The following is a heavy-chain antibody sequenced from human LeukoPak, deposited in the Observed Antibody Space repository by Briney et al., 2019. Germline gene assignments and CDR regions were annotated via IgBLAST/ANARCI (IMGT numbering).Heavy chain of an antibody. CDR1: GFTFNTYT. D-gene: IGHD1-14*01. Sequence: GGSLRLSCAASGFTFNTYTMNWVRQAPGKGLEWVSSISSTSTYIYYADSVKGRFTISRDNAKNSLYLQMNSLRAEDTAVYYCATTTHFDYWGQGILVTVSS. CDR3: ATTTHFDY. V-gene: IGHV3-21*01. CDR2: ISSTSTYI. J-gene: IGHJ4*02.